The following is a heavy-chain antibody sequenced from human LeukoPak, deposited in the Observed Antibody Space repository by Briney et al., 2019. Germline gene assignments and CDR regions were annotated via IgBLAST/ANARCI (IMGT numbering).Heavy chain of an antibody. CDR1: GYTFTSYY. D-gene: IGHD2-2*01. J-gene: IGHJ6*03. V-gene: IGHV1-2*02. CDR3: ARGCQYQLLIFLYYYMDV. CDR2: INPNSGGT. Sequence: GASVKVSCKASGYTFTSYYIHWVRQAPGQGLEWMGWINPNSGGTNYAQKFQGRVTMTRDTSISTAYMELSRLRSDDTAVYYCARGCQYQLLIFLYYYMDVWGKGTTVTISS.